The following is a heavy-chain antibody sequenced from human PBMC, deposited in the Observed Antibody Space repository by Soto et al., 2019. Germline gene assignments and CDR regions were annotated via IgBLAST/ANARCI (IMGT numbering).Heavy chain of an antibody. CDR3: AKGPPHANSVAV. V-gene: IGHV3-23*01. D-gene: IGHD2-2*01. J-gene: IGHJ6*02. CDR1: GFTFSIYA. Sequence: GGSLRLSCAASGFTFSIYAMSWVRQAPGKGLEWVSAISAGGGTTYYTDSVKGRFTISRDNSKNTLYLQMNSLRAEDTALYYCAKGPPHANSVAVWGQGTTVTVSS. CDR2: ISAGGGTT.